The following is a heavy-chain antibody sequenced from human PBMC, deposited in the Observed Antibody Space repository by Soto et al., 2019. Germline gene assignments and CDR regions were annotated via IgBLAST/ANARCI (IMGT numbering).Heavy chain of an antibody. CDR3: ASGGYCSGGSCYSHAFDI. Sequence: QVQLQESGPGLVKPSETLSLTCTVSGGSISSYYWSWIRQPPGKGLEWIGYIYYSGSTNYNPSLKSRVTISVDTSKNQFSLKLSSVTAADTAVYYCASGGYCSGGSCYSHAFDIWGQGTMVTVSS. J-gene: IGHJ3*02. D-gene: IGHD2-15*01. CDR1: GGSISSYY. CDR2: IYYSGST. V-gene: IGHV4-59*01.